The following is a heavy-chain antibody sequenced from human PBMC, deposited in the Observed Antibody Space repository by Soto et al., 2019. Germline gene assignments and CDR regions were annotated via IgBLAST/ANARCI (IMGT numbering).Heavy chain of an antibody. CDR3: ARGEWESYYQDF. Sequence: SETLSLTCTVSGGSISSGGYYWSWIRQHPGKAPEWIGYIYYSGDTYSNPSLKSRITMSVDTSKNQFSLKLTSVTAADTGVYLCARGEWESYYQDFWGQGSLVTVSS. CDR1: GGSISSGGYY. V-gene: IGHV4-31*03. CDR2: IYYSGDT. J-gene: IGHJ4*02. D-gene: IGHD1-26*01.